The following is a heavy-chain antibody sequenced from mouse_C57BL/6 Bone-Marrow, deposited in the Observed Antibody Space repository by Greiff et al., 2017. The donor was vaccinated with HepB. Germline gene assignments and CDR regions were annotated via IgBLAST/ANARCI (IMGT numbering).Heavy chain of an antibody. CDR1: GFSLTSYG. V-gene: IGHV2-2*01. CDR3: ARVYYAMDY. J-gene: IGHJ4*01. CDR2: IWSGGST. Sequence: VQWVESGPGLVQPSQSLSITCTVSGFSLTSYGVHWVRQSPGKGLEWLGVIWSGGSTDYNAAFISRLSISKDNSKSQVFFKMNSLQADDTAIYYCARVYYAMDYWGQGTSVTVSS.